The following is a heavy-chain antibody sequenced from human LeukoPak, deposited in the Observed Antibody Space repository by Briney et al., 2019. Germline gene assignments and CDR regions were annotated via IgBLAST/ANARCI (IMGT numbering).Heavy chain of an antibody. D-gene: IGHD6-13*01. V-gene: IGHV3-23*01. Sequence: GGSLRLSCLGSGFNSTNYAMDWVRQAPGKGLEWVSSITDSGGNTYYADSMRGRFTISRDDSKNTLYLQMNSLRAEDTAVYFCARVLSGRVYWGQGTLVTVSS. J-gene: IGHJ4*02. CDR3: ARVLSGRVY. CDR1: GFNSTNYA. CDR2: ITDSGGNT.